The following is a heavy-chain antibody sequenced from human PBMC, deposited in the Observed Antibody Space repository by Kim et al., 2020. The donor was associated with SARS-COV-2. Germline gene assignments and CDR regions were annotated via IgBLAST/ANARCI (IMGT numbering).Heavy chain of an antibody. J-gene: IGHJ3*02. CDR2: ISSSRSYI. CDR3: ARDWNYYDSSGYYYPPSSSPI. CDR1: GFTFSSYS. V-gene: IGHV3-21*01. Sequence: GGSLRLSCAASGFTFSSYSMNWVRQAPGKGLEWVSSISSSRSYIYYADSVKGRFTISRDNAKNSLYLQMNSLRAEDTAVYYCARDWNYYDSSGYYYPPSSSPIWGQGTMVTVSS. D-gene: IGHD3-22*01.